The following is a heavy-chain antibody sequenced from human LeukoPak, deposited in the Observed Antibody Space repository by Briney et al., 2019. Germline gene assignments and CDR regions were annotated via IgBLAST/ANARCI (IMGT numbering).Heavy chain of an antibody. CDR2: IKQDGSEK. CDR3: ARGGGDNYCSGGSCYDYYYYGMDV. J-gene: IGHJ6*02. D-gene: IGHD2-15*01. CDR1: GFTFSSYW. Sequence: GGSLRLSCVASGFTFSSYWMTWVRQAPGKGLEWVANIKQDGSEKYYVDSVKGRFTISRDNAKNSLYLQMNSLRAEDTAVYYCARGGGDNYCSGGSCYDYYYYGMDVWGQGTTVTVSS. V-gene: IGHV3-7*01.